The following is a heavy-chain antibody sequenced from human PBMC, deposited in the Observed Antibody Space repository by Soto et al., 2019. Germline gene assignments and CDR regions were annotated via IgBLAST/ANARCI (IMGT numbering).Heavy chain of an antibody. V-gene: IGHV3-30*03. CDR2: ISYDGSNK. CDR1: GFTFSSYG. Sequence: GGSLRLSCAASGFTFSSYGMHWVRQAPGKGLEWVAVISYDGSNKYYADSVKGRFTISRDNSKNTLYLQMNSLRAEDTAGSRYFDYWGQGTLVTVSS. J-gene: IGHJ4*02. CDR3: FDY.